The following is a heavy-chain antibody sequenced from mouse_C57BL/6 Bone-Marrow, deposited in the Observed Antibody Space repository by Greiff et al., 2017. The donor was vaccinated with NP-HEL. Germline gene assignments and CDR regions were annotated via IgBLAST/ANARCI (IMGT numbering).Heavy chain of an antibody. CDR2: INSDGGST. Sequence: EVKLVESGGGLVQPGDSLKLSCESNEYEFPSHDMSWVRKTPEKRLELVAAINSDGGSTYYPDTMERRFIISRDNTKKTLYLQMSSLRSEDTALYYCARHGSGYPLYAMDYWGQGTSVTVSS. CDR3: ARHGSGYPLYAMDY. CDR1: EYEFPSHD. V-gene: IGHV5-2*01. J-gene: IGHJ4*01. D-gene: IGHD3-2*02.